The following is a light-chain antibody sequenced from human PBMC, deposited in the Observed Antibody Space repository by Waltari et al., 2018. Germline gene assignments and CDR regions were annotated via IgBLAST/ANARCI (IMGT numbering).Light chain of an antibody. J-gene: IGLJ2*01. CDR2: GKN. V-gene: IGLV3-19*01. CDR1: SLRSYY. Sequence: SSELTQDPAVSVALGQTVRITCQGDSLRSYYASWYQQKPGQAPVLVIYGKNNRPSGIPDRFSCSSSGNTASLTITGAQAEDEADYYCNSRDSSGNHPYVVFGGGTKLTVL. CDR3: NSRDSSGNHPYVV.